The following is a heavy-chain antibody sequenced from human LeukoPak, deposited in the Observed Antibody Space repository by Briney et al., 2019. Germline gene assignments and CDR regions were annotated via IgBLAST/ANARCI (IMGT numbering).Heavy chain of an antibody. D-gene: IGHD5-24*01. Sequence: ASVKVSCKASGYTFTGYSMHWVRQAPGQGLEWMGWINPNSGGTNYAQKFQGRVTMTRDTSISTAYMELSRLRSDDTAVYYCARGGDGYNSLDDAFDIWGQGTMVTVSS. CDR2: INPNSGGT. CDR1: GYTFTGYS. CDR3: ARGGDGYNSLDDAFDI. V-gene: IGHV1-2*02. J-gene: IGHJ3*02.